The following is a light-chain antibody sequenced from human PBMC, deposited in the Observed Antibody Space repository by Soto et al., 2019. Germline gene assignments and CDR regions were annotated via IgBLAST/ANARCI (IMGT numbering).Light chain of an antibody. Sequence: MTQSPATLSVSPGERATLSCRASQSVSSNLAWYQQKPGQAPRLLIYGASTRATGIPARFSGSGSGTEFTLTINSLQSEDFAVYYCQQYNNWPGTFGPGTKVDIK. CDR3: QQYNNWPGT. V-gene: IGKV3-15*01. J-gene: IGKJ3*01. CDR1: QSVSSN. CDR2: GAS.